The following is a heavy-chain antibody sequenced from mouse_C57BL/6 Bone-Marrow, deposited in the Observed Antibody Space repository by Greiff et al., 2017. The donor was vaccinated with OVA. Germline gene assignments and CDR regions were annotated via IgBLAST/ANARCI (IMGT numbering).Heavy chain of an antibody. CDR2: ISNLAYSI. D-gene: IGHD2-5*01. CDR3: ARHRSIVTGRTSAYFDV. CDR1: GFTFSDYG. V-gene: IGHV5-15*01. J-gene: IGHJ1*03. Sequence: EVKLVESGGGLVQPGGSLKLSCAASGFTFSDYGMAWVRQAPRKGPEWVAFISNLAYSIYYADTVTGRFTISRENAKKTLYLEMCSLRAEDTAMYYCARHRSIVTGRTSAYFDVWGTGTTVTVSS.